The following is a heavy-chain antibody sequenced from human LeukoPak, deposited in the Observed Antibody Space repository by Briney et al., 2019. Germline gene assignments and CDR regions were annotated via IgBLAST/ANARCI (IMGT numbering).Heavy chain of an antibody. CDR1: GGSFSGYY. J-gene: IGHJ4*02. CDR2: INHSGST. V-gene: IGHV4-34*01. CDR3: ARGHVNDYFDY. Sequence: SETLSLTCGVYGGSFSGYYWSWIRQPPGKGLEWIGEINHSGSTNYNPSLKSRVTISVDTSKNQFSLKLSSVTAADTAVYYCARGHVNDYFDYWGQGTLVTVSS.